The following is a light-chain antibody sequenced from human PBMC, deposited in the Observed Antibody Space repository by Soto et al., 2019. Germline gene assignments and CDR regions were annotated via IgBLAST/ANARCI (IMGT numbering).Light chain of an antibody. CDR2: GAS. Sequence: EIVMTQSPATLSVSPGERATLSCRASQSVSSNLAWYQQKPGQAPRLLIYGASTRATGIPARFSGSGSGTEFTLTISXXXXXXFAVYYCQQYNNWPPWTFGQGT. J-gene: IGKJ1*01. CDR3: QQYNNWPPWT. CDR1: QSVSSN. V-gene: IGKV3-15*01.